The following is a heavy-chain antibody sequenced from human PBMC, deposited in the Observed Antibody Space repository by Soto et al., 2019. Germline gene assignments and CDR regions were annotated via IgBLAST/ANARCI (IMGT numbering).Heavy chain of an antibody. Sequence: EVQLVESGGGLVQPGGSLRLSCAASGFTFSSYWMSWVRQAPGKGLEWVANIKQDGSEKYYVDSVKGRFTISRDNAKNSLYLQMNSLRAEDTAVYYCARVRLRLGWELLPAPDAFDIWGQGTMVTVSS. CDR3: ARVRLRLGWELLPAPDAFDI. V-gene: IGHV3-7*03. J-gene: IGHJ3*02. CDR2: IKQDGSEK. D-gene: IGHD1-26*01. CDR1: GFTFSSYW.